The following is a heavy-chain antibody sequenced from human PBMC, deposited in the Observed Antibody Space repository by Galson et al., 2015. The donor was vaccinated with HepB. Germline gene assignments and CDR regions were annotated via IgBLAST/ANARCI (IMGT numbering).Heavy chain of an antibody. Sequence: SVKVSCKASGYTFTSYGISWVRQAPGQGLEWMGWISAYNGNTNYAQKLQGRVTMTTDTSTSTAYMELRSLRSDDTAVNYCARDDYSNVDYYYYMDVWGKGTRSPSP. CDR1: GYTFTSYG. CDR2: ISAYNGNT. CDR3: ARDDYSNVDYYYYMDV. D-gene: IGHD4-11*01. V-gene: IGHV1-18*01. J-gene: IGHJ6*03.